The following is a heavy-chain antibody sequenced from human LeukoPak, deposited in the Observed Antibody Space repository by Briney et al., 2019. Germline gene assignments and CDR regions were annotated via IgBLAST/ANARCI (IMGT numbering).Heavy chain of an antibody. J-gene: IGHJ4*02. CDR2: IYYTGNT. V-gene: IGHV4-39*07. D-gene: IGHD3-22*01. CDR3: ARDQYYYDSSGYLFDY. Sequence: SETLSFTCSVSGDSIIGYYWGWIRQPPGKGLEWIGNIYYTGNTYYNSSLKSRVTISLDTSKNQFSLKVISMTAADTAAYYCARDQYYYDSSGYLFDYWGQGTLVTVSS. CDR1: GDSIIGYY.